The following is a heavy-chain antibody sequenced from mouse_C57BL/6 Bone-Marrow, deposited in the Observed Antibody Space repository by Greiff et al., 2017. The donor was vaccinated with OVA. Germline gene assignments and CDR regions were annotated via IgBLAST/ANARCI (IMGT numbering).Heavy chain of an antibody. CDR2: ISYDGSN. Sequence: EVQLQQSGPGLVKPSQSLSLTCSVTGYSITSGYYWNWIRQFPGNKLEWMGYISYDGSNNYNPSLKNRISITRDTSKNQFFLKLNSVTTEDTATYYCARRGYGSSYVYFDYWGQGTTLTVSS. D-gene: IGHD1-1*01. J-gene: IGHJ2*01. CDR3: ARRGYGSSYVYFDY. CDR1: GYSITSGYY. V-gene: IGHV3-6*01.